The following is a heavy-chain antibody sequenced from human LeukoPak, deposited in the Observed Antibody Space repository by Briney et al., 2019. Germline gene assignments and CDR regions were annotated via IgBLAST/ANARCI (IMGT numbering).Heavy chain of an antibody. CDR2: ISYDGSNK. V-gene: IGHV3-30-3*01. J-gene: IGHJ6*02. D-gene: IGHD4-23*01. CDR1: GFTFSSYA. Sequence: PGRSLRLSCAASGFTFSSYAIRWVRQAPGKGLEWVAVISYDGSNKYYADSVKGRFTISRDNSKNTLYLQMNSLRAEDTAVYYCAKATTVVNLRYYYYGMDVWGQGTTVTVSS. CDR3: AKATTVVNLRYYYYGMDV.